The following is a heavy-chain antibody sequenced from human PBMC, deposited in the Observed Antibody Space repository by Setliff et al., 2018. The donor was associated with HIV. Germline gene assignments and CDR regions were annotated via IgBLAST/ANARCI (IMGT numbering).Heavy chain of an antibody. J-gene: IGHJ4*02. CDR1: GYRFNTYG. Sequence: ASVKVSCKASGYRFNTYGISWVRQAPGQGLEWMGWISPYNGDTRFAQRLEGRVTMTTDTSKRTAYMDLRSLKSEDTAVYYCAACTLQSGSLSGSYPGGLDYWGQGTLVTVSS. D-gene: IGHD1-26*01. CDR2: ISPYNGDT. CDR3: AACTLQSGSLSGSYPGGLDY. V-gene: IGHV1-18*01.